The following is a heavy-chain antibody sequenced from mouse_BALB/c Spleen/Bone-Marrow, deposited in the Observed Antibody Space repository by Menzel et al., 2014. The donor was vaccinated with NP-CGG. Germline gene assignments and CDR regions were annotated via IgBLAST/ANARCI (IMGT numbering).Heavy chain of an antibody. J-gene: IGHJ4*01. D-gene: IGHD2-1*01. CDR2: ICAGGST. V-gene: IGHV2-9*02. Sequence: VQLQQSGPGLVAPSQSLSIPCTVSGFSLTSYGVHWVRQPPGKGLEWLGVICAGGSTNYNSALMSRLSISKDSSKSQVFLKMNSLQTDDTAMYYCARDENYYGNYGTMDYWGQGTSVTVSS. CDR1: GFSLTSYG. CDR3: ARDENYYGNYGTMDY.